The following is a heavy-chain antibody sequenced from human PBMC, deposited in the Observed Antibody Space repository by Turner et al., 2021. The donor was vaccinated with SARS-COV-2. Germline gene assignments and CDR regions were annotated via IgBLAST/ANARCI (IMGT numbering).Heavy chain of an antibody. CDR3: AKQQGLYSNPMYYFDY. CDR1: GFTFSSYG. Sequence: QVQLVESGGGVVQPGRSLRPSWAASGFTFSSYGMHWVRRAPGKGLEWVAVTSYDGSNKYYADSVKGRFTISRDNSKNTLYLQMNSLRAEDTAVYYCAKQQGLYSNPMYYFDYWGQGTLVTVSS. J-gene: IGHJ4*02. CDR2: TSYDGSNK. D-gene: IGHD4-4*01. V-gene: IGHV3-30*18.